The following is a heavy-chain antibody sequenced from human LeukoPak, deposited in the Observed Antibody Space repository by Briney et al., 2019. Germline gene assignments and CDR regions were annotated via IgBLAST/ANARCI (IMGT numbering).Heavy chain of an antibody. V-gene: IGHV6-1*01. Sequence: SQTLSLTCAISGDSVSSNSADWNWIRQSPSRGLEWLGRTYYRSKWYNDYAVSVKGRITINPDTSKNQFSLQLNSVTPEDTAVYYYTRQGEFGLVNPWGQGTLVTVSS. CDR3: TRQGEFGLVNP. CDR2: TYYRSKWYN. D-gene: IGHD3-16*01. CDR1: GDSVSSNSAD. J-gene: IGHJ5*02.